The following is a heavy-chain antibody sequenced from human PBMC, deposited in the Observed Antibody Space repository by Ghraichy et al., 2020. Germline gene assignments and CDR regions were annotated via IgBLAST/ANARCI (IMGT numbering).Heavy chain of an antibody. V-gene: IGHV4-34*01. CDR1: GGSFSGYY. CDR2: INHSGST. Sequence: SQTLSLTCAVYGGSFSGYYWSWIRQPPGKGLEWIGEINHSGSTNYNPSLKSRVTISVDTSKNQFSLKLSSVTAADTAVYYCARGRTYYGSGTFGYGMDVWGQGTTVTVSS. CDR3: ARGRTYYGSGTFGYGMDV. J-gene: IGHJ6*02. D-gene: IGHD3-10*01.